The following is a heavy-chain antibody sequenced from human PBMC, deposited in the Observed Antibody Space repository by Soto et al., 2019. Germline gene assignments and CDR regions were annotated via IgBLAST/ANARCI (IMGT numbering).Heavy chain of an antibody. CDR2: IYVGGGT. D-gene: IGHD6-6*01. V-gene: IGHV3-66*01. CDR1: GLAVSTDY. J-gene: IGHJ5*02. Sequence: EVHLVESGGDLVQPGGSLRLSCAASGLAVSTDYMTWVRQAPGKGLEWVSLIYVGGGTYYADSVKGRFTISRDNSNSTLYLQMNSLRAEDTAVYYCAVYAARHWFGPWGQGTLDTVSS. CDR3: AVYAARHWFGP.